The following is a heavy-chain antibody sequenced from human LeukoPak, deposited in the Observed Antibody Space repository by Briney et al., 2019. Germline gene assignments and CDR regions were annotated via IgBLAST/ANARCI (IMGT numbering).Heavy chain of an antibody. CDR1: GFTFSTYE. V-gene: IGHV3-48*03. CDR2: ISSSGSTI. CDR3: AGGDTAMVIFDY. Sequence: GGSLRLSCAASGFTFSTYEMNWVRQAPGKGLEWVSHISSSGSTIYYADSVKGRFTISRDNAKNSLYLQMNSLRAEDTAVYYCAGGDTAMVIFDYWGQGTLVTVSS. D-gene: IGHD5-18*01. J-gene: IGHJ4*02.